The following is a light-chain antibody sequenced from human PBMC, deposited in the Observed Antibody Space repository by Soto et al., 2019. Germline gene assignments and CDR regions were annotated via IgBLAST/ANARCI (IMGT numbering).Light chain of an antibody. CDR1: HSVSSDY. J-gene: IGKJ3*01. CDR2: GAS. V-gene: IGKV3-20*01. CDR3: QHYDNSPPSVT. Sequence: EIVLTQSPDTLSLSPGERATLSCRASHSVSSDYLVWYQQKPGQAPRLLIYGASRRATGIPDRFSGSGSGTDFILTVSRLEPEDFAVYYCQHYDNSPPSVTFGPGTKVDIK.